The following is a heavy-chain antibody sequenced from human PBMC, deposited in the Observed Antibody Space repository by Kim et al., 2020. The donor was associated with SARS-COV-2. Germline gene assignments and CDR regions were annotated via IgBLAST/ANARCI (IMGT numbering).Heavy chain of an antibody. D-gene: IGHD6-13*01. J-gene: IGHJ5*02. Sequence: APKFQGRVTMTRDTSTSTVYMELSSLRSEDTAVYYCARDFIAAAGRWFDPWGQGTLVTVSS. V-gene: IGHV1-46*01. CDR3: ARDFIAAAGRWFDP.